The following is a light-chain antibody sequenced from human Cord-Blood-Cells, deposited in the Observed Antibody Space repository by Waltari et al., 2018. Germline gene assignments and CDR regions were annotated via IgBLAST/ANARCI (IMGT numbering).Light chain of an antibody. V-gene: IGKV1-39*01. CDR1: QSISSS. Sequence: DIHMTQSPSSLSASVGDRVTTTLRASQSISSSLNWYQQKPGKAPKLLIYAASSLQSGVPSRFSGSGSGTDFTLTISSLQPEDFATYYCQQSYSTPFTFGPGTKVDIK. CDR2: AAS. CDR3: QQSYSTPFT. J-gene: IGKJ3*01.